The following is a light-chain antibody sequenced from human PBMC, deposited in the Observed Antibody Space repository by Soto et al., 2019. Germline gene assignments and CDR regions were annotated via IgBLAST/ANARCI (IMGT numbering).Light chain of an antibody. J-gene: IGKJ2*01. CDR1: QSVSSN. V-gene: IGKV3-15*01. CDR2: GAS. Sequence: EIVMTQSQATLSVSPGERATLSCRASQSVSSNLAWYQQKPGQAPRLLIYGASTRATGIPARFSGSGSGTEFTLTISSLQSEDFAVYYCQQYNNWPRGTFGQGTKLEIK. CDR3: QQYNNWPRGT.